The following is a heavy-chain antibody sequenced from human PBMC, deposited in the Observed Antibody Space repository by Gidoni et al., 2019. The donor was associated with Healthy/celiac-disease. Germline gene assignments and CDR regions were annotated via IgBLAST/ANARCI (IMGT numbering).Heavy chain of an antibody. Sequence: QVQLVESGGGVVQPGRSLRPSCVASGFPFSSHGMHWVRQAPGKGLDWVAVRWYYGGNKYYADSVKGRFTMSRDNSKNTLYLQMNSLRAEDTAVYYCARGGWFGDLGMDVWGQGTTVTVSS. CDR3: ARGGWFGDLGMDV. J-gene: IGHJ6*02. D-gene: IGHD3-10*01. CDR1: GFPFSSHG. V-gene: IGHV3-33*01. CDR2: RWYYGGNK.